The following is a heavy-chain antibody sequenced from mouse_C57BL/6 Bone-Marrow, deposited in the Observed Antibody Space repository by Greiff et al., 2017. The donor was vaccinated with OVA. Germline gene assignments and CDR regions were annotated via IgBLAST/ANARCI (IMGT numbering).Heavy chain of an antibody. V-gene: IGHV2-9*01. Sequence: VMLVESGPGLVAPSQSLSITCTVSGFSLTSYGVDWVRQPPGKGLEWLGVIGGGGSTNYNSALMSRLSISKDNSKSQVFLKMNSLQTDDTAMYYCAMAYYSNYGAWFAYWGQGTLVTVSA. CDR2: IGGGGST. CDR3: AMAYYSNYGAWFAY. D-gene: IGHD2-5*01. CDR1: GFSLTSYG. J-gene: IGHJ3*01.